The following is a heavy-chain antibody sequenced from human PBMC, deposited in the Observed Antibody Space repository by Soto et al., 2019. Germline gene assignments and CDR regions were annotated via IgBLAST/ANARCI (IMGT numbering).Heavy chain of an antibody. CDR3: ARATPGPSSGSVYYYYGMDV. Sequence: SVTVSCKASGGTFSSNAISWVRHAAGQGLEWMGVIIPILYTAKYAQKFQGRVTITAYKSTSTAYMEVGSLRSEDTAVYYCARATPGPSSGSVYYYYGMDVWGQGTTVTDSS. CDR1: GGTFSSNA. CDR2: IIPILYTA. D-gene: IGHD2-15*01. J-gene: IGHJ6*02. V-gene: IGHV1-69*10.